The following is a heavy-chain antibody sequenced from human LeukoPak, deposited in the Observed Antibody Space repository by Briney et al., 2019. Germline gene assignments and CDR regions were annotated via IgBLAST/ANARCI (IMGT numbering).Heavy chain of an antibody. V-gene: IGHV4-31*11. J-gene: IGHJ4*02. CDR1: GGSFSGYY. D-gene: IGHD6-19*01. CDR2: IYYSGST. Sequence: PSETLSLTCAVYGGSFSGYYWSWIRQHPGKGLEWIGYIYYSGSTYYNPSLKSRVTISVDTSKNQFSLKLSSVTAADTAVYYCARASSGWTFDYWGQGTLVTVSS. CDR3: ARASSGWTFDY.